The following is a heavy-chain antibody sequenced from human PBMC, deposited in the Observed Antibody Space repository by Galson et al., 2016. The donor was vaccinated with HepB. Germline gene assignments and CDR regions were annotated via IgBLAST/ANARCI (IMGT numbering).Heavy chain of an antibody. CDR1: GLTFSRYA. Sequence: SLRLSCAASGLTFSRYAMHWVRQAPGKGLEWVAVISHEGKNRYYPDSVKGRFTISRDNSRNTLFLQMNSLRIEDTAVYYCARDQVVSMAGINYYFYYGMDVWGQGTTVTVSS. V-gene: IGHV3-30*04. D-gene: IGHD6-19*01. CDR2: ISHEGKNR. J-gene: IGHJ6*02. CDR3: ARDQVVSMAGINYYFYYGMDV.